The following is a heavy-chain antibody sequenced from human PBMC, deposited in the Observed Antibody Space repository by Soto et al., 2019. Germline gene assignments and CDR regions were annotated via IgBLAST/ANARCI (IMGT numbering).Heavy chain of an antibody. CDR3: AKDGDGYVH. V-gene: IGHV3-7*04. D-gene: IGHD5-12*01. Sequence: EVQLVESGGALVQPGGSLRLSCAASGFSFNRNWMSWVRQAPGKGPEWVANIKIDGSETYYVDSVKGRFTISRDNAKNSLYLQMNTVRVDDTAVYFCAKDGDGYVHCGQGTRVTVSS. CDR2: IKIDGSET. J-gene: IGHJ4*02. CDR1: GFSFNRNW.